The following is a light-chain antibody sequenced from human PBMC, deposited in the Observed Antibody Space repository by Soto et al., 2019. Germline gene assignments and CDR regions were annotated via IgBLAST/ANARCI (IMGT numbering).Light chain of an antibody. CDR1: SSNIGSNY. CDR2: KNN. J-gene: IGLJ2*01. V-gene: IGLV1-47*01. Sequence: QALVTQPPSASGTPGQRVTISCSGSSSNIGSNYVYWYQQLPGTAPKLLIYKNNQRPSGVPDRLSGSKSGTSASLAISGLRSEDEADYYCASWDDSLSGHVVFGGGTKLTVL. CDR3: ASWDDSLSGHVV.